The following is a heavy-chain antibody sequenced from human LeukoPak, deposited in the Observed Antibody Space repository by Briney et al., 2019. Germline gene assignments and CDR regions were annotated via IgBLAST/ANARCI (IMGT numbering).Heavy chain of an antibody. CDR2: ISGYNGYT. J-gene: IGHJ4*02. V-gene: IGHV1-18*01. Sequence: ASVKVSCKASGYTFTTYGISWVRQVPGQGLEWMGWISGYNGYTNYAQKLQGRVTMTTDTSTSTAYMELRSLRSDDTAVYYCARGSTARYYYDSSGYYRGVVDYWGQGTLVTICS. CDR3: ARGSTARYYYDSSGYYRGVVDY. CDR1: GYTFTTYG. D-gene: IGHD3-22*01.